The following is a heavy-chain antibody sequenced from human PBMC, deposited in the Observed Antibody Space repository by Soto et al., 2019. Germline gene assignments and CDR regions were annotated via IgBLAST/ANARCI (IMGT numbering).Heavy chain of an antibody. D-gene: IGHD6-19*01. Sequence: LSETLSLTCTVSGGSVTTSRYYWSWIRQPPGKGLGWIGNIYYSGSAYCNPSLKRRVTISVHTTKIQFSLKLSSVTATDTAVYYCARRSYGSGWFDPWGQGTLVTVSS. CDR3: ARRSYGSGWFDP. CDR2: IYYSGSA. CDR1: GGSVTTSRYY. J-gene: IGHJ5*02. V-gene: IGHV4-39*01.